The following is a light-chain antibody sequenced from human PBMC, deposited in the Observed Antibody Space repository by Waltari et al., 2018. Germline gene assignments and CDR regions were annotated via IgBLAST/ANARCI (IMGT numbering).Light chain of an antibody. V-gene: IGKV3-15*01. Sequence: ELVMTQSPATLSVSPGGRVPLSCRASQSLGSFLAWYQQKLGQAPRLLISGISTRATGIPARFSGSGSGTDFTLTISSLESEDFAVYYCQQYKSWPLTFGPGTKVDIK. CDR3: QQYKSWPLT. CDR1: QSLGSF. CDR2: GIS. J-gene: IGKJ3*01.